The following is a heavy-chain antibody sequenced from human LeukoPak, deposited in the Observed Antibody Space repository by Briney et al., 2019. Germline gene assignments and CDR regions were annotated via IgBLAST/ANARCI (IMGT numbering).Heavy chain of an antibody. CDR2: FDPEDGET. Sequence: ASVKVSCKVSGYTLTELSMHWVRQAPGKGLEWMGGFDPEDGETIYAQKFQGRVTMTRDTSISTAYMELSRLRSDDTAVYYCAREGYSGSFSDFDYWGQGTLVTVSS. D-gene: IGHD1-26*01. J-gene: IGHJ4*02. CDR3: AREGYSGSFSDFDY. V-gene: IGHV1-24*01. CDR1: GYTLTELS.